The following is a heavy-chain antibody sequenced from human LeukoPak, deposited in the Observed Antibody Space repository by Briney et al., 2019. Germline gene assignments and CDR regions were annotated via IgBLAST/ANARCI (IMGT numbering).Heavy chain of an antibody. CDR3: ARGRYYDYVWGSYRSTAPTYYFDY. CDR1: GGAISSYY. D-gene: IGHD3-16*02. V-gene: IGHV4-59*01. J-gene: IGHJ4*02. CDR2: IYYSGST. Sequence: SETLSLTCTVSGGAISSYYWSWIRQPPGKGLEWIGYIYYSGSTNYNPSLKSRVTISVDTSKNQFSLKLSSVTAADTAVYYCARGRYYDYVWGSYRSTAPTYYFDYWGQGTLVTVSS.